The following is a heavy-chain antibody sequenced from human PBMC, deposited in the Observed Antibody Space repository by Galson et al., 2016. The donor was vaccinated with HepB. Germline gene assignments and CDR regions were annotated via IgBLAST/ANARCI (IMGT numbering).Heavy chain of an antibody. CDR3: ARGDCGGACYVDY. D-gene: IGHD2-21*01. CDR1: GGSISSYY. CDR2: IYYSGST. J-gene: IGHJ4*02. V-gene: IGHV4-59*01. Sequence: SETLSLTCTVSGGSISSYYWSWIRQPPGKGLEWIGYIYYSGSTNYNPSLKSRVTISVDTSKNQFSLKLSSVTAADTAVYYCARGDCGGACYVDYWGQGTLVTVSS.